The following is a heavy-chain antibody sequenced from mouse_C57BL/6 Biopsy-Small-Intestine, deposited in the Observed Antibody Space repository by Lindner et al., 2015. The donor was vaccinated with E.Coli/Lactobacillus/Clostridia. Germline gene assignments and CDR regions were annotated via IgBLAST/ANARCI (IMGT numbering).Heavy chain of an antibody. V-gene: IGHV14-2*01. D-gene: IGHD3-1*01. Sequence: VQLQESGPELVKPGASVKMSCKASGYTFTDYYMHWVKQRTEQGLEWIGRIDPEDGETKYAPKFQGKATITADTSSNTAYLQLSSLTSEDTAVYYCARVSGYYAMDYWGQGTSVTVSS. CDR3: ARVSGYYAMDY. J-gene: IGHJ4*01. CDR1: GYTFTDYY. CDR2: IDPEDGET.